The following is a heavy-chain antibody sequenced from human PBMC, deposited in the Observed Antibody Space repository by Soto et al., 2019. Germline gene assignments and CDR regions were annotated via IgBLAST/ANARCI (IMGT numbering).Heavy chain of an antibody. D-gene: IGHD3-3*01. V-gene: IGHV1-18*04. CDR3: AREGHDFWSGYPLDY. CDR1: GYTFTSYG. CDR2: ISAYNGNT. J-gene: IGHJ4*02. Sequence: GALVKVSCKASGYTFTSYGISWVRQAPGQGLEWMGWISAYNGNTNYAQKLQGRVTMTTDTSTSTAYMELRSLRSDDTAVYYCAREGHDFWSGYPLDYWGQGTLVTVSS.